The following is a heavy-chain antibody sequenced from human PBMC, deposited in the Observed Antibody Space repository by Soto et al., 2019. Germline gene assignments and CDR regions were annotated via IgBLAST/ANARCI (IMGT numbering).Heavy chain of an antibody. D-gene: IGHD6-13*01. J-gene: IGHJ6*02. CDR3: AREAAAGKYYYYYGMDV. CDR2: INPNSGGT. Sequence: AASVKVSCKASGYTFTGYYMHWVRQAPGQGLEWMGWINPNSGGTNYARKFQGWVTMTRDTSISTAYMELSRLRSDDTAVYYCAREAAAGKYYYYYGMDVWGQGTTVTVSS. V-gene: IGHV1-2*04. CDR1: GYTFTGYY.